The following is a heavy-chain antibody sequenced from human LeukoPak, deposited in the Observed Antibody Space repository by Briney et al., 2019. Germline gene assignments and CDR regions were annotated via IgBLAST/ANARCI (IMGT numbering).Heavy chain of an antibody. Sequence: SETLSLTCTVSGGSISSGDYYWSWLRQPPGRGREWIGYIYYSGSTYYNPSLESRVTITVDTSKNQFSLKLSSVTAADTAVYYCARGRKYYYYMDVWGKGTTVTVSS. D-gene: IGHD3-10*01. CDR3: ARGRKYYYYMDV. J-gene: IGHJ6*03. CDR2: IYYSGST. CDR1: GGSISSGDYY. V-gene: IGHV4-30-4*08.